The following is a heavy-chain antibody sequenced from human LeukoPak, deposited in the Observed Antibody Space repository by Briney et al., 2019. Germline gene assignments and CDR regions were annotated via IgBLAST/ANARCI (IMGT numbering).Heavy chain of an antibody. CDR3: ARARSSWYSNYFDY. Sequence: SKTLSLTCTVSGGSISSYYWSWIRQPPGKGLEWIGYIYYSGSTNYNPSLKSRVTISVDTSKNQFSLKLSSVTAADTAVYYCARARSSWYSNYFDYWGQGTLVTVSS. D-gene: IGHD6-13*01. CDR1: GGSISSYY. V-gene: IGHV4-59*01. J-gene: IGHJ4*02. CDR2: IYYSGST.